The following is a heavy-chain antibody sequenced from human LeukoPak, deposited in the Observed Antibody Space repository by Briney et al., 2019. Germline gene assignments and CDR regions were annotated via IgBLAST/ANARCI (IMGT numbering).Heavy chain of an antibody. Sequence: SETLSLTCTVSGGSISSGSYYWSWIRQPAGKGLEWIGRIYTSGSTNYNPSLKSRVTISVDTSKNQFSLKLSSVTAADTAVYYCARETWGSGYYFDYWGQGTLVTVSS. CDR3: ARETWGSGYYFDY. CDR1: GGSISSGSYY. CDR2: IYTSGST. J-gene: IGHJ4*02. V-gene: IGHV4-61*02. D-gene: IGHD3-10*01.